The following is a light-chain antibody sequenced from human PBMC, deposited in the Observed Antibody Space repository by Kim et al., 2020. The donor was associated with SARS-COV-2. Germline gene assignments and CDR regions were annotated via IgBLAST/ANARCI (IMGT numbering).Light chain of an antibody. Sequence: YPREKATRSCRASQSVSSSYLAWYQQKPGQAPRLRIYGASSRATGIPDRFSGSGSGTEFTLTISRLEPEDFAVYYCQQYGSASLTFGGGTKVDIK. V-gene: IGKV3-20*01. J-gene: IGKJ4*01. CDR1: QSVSSSY. CDR2: GAS. CDR3: QQYGSASLT.